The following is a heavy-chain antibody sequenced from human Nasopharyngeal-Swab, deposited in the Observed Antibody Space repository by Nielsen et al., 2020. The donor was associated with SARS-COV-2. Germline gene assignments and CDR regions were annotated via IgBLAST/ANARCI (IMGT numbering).Heavy chain of an antibody. Sequence: GESLKISCAASGFTFSDYYMSWIRQAPGKGLEWVSYISSSGSTIYYADSVKGRFTISRDNAKNSLYLQMNSLRAEDTAVYYCARTYYYDNSGYYYGWFDPWGQGTLVTVSS. CDR3: ARTYYYDNSGYYYGWFDP. CDR2: ISSSGSTI. V-gene: IGHV3-11*01. J-gene: IGHJ5*02. CDR1: GFTFSDYY. D-gene: IGHD3-22*01.